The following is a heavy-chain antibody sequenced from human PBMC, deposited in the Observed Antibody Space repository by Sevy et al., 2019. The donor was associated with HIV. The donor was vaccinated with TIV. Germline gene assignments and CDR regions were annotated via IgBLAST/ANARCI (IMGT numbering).Heavy chain of an antibody. CDR2: IYYSGST. CDR3: ARAIPYYDILTGRNYGVDV. V-gene: IGHV4-59*01. J-gene: IGHJ6*02. Sequence: SETLSLTCAVSAASISNYYWTWIRQPPGKGLEWIGHIYYSGSTDYNPSLKSRVTISVDTSKNHFSLKLNSVTAADTGVYYWARAIPYYDILTGRNYGVDVWGQGTTVTVSS. CDR1: AASISNYY. D-gene: IGHD3-9*01.